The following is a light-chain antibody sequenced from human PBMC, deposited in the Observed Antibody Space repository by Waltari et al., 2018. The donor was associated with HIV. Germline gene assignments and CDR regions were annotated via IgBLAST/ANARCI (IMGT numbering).Light chain of an antibody. V-gene: IGLV7-43*01. J-gene: IGLJ3*02. CDR1: TGAVTSGYY. Sequence: QTVVTQEPSLTVPPGGTVTLTCASSTGAVTSGYYPNWFQQKPGQAPMSLIYNINDKHSVPPARFSGSLLGGKVALTLSGVQPEDEAEYHCLLYYGGAWVFGGGTKLTVL. CDR2: NIN. CDR3: LLYYGGAWV.